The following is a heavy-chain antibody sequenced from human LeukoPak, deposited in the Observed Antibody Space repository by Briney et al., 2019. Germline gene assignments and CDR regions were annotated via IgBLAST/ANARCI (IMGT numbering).Heavy chain of an antibody. V-gene: IGHV5-51*01. J-gene: IGHJ4*02. D-gene: IGHD5-24*01. CDR1: GYTFTSSW. CDR2: IYPSDSDT. CDR3: ARPGGYNQYYFDY. Sequence: GESLKISCKGSGYTFTSSWIGWVRQMPGKGLEWMGIIYPSDSDTRYSPPFQGQVTISADKSISTAYLQWSSLKAADTAMYYCARPGGYNQYYFDYWGQGTLVTVSS.